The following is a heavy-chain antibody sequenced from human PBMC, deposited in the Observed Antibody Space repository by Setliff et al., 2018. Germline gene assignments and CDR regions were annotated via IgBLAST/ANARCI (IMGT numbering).Heavy chain of an antibody. CDR1: GGSISSGSYY. CDR2: LHTSGST. D-gene: IGHD3-3*01. V-gene: IGHV4-61*02. Sequence: SETLSLTCAVSGGSISSGSYYWSWIRQPAGKGLEWVGRLHTSGSTNYNPSLEGRISISVDTSKRQFSLKLTSVTAADMAVYYCRFWSGYYKNDYWAQGTLVTVSS. J-gene: IGHJ4*02. CDR3: RFWSGYYKNDY.